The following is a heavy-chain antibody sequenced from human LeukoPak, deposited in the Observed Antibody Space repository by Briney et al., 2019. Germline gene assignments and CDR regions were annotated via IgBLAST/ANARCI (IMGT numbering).Heavy chain of an antibody. D-gene: IGHD2-2*01. CDR1: GGSIGSYY. CDR2: IYYSGST. CDR3: ARVHTSFDAFDI. V-gene: IGHV4-59*01. J-gene: IGHJ3*02. Sequence: SETLSLTCTVSGGSIGSYYWSWIRQPPGKGLEWIGYIYYSGSTNYNPSLKSRVTISVDTSKNQFSLKLSSVTAADTAVYYCARVHTSFDAFDIWGQGTMVTVSS.